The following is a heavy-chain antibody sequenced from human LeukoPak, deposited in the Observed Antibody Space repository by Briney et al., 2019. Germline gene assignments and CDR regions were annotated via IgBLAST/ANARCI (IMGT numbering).Heavy chain of an antibody. D-gene: IGHD4-11*01. CDR2: ISRNSGDI. J-gene: IGHJ4*02. V-gene: IGHV3-9*01. CDR3: AAMTSVTTGDY. Sequence: PGGSLRLSCAASGFIFDDYAMHWVRQAPGKGLEWVSGISRNSGDIRYADSVKGRFTISRDNSKNTLYLQMNSLRAEDTAVYYCAAMTSVTTGDYWGQGTLVTVSS. CDR1: GFIFDDYA.